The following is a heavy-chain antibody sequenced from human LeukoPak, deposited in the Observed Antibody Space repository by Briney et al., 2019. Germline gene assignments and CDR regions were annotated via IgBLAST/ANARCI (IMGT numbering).Heavy chain of an antibody. J-gene: IGHJ5*02. V-gene: IGHV1-46*01. CDR2: INPSGGST. CDR3: ARGPYYYDELNWFDP. D-gene: IGHD3-22*01. CDR1: GYIFTNYY. Sequence: ASVKVSCKASGYIFTNYYMHWVRQAPGLGLEWMGMINPSGGSTRYAQKFQGRVAMTRDTSTSTVYMELRSLRSDDTAVYYCARGPYYYDELNWFDPWGQGTLVTVSS.